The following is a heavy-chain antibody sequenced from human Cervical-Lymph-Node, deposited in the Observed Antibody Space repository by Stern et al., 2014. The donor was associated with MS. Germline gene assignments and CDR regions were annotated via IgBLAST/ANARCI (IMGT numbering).Heavy chain of an antibody. CDR2: MSFIGGNK. J-gene: IGHJ6*02. V-gene: IGHV3-30*03. CDR1: GFSLSNSG. Sequence: VQLVESGGGVVQPGRSLTLSCAASGFSLSNSGMHWVRQAPGQGLEWVAVMSFIGGNKKYGAAVKGRISISRDMANNTLFLQMNSLRPEDTAVYYCMGVGDAMHVWGQGTTVIVSS. CDR3: MGVGDAMHV.